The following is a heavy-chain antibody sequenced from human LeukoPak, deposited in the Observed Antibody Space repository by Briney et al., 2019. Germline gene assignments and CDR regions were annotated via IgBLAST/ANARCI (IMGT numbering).Heavy chain of an antibody. V-gene: IGHV3-33*01. J-gene: IGHJ4*02. D-gene: IGHD3-9*01. CDR1: GFTFSSYG. CDR3: ARDQEVYDILTGFDY. Sequence: PGGSLRLSCAASGFTFSSYGMHWVRQAPGKGLEWVAVIWYDGSNKYYADSVKGRFTISRDNSKNTLYLQMNSVRAEDTAVYYCARDQEVYDILTGFDYWGQGTLVTVSS. CDR2: IWYDGSNK.